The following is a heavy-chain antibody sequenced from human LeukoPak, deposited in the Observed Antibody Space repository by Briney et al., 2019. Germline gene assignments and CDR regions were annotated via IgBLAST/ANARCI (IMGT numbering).Heavy chain of an antibody. CDR1: GFTFSSYC. Sequence: GGSLRLSCAASGFTFSSYCMSWVRQAPGKGLEWVANIKQDGSEKYYADSVKGRFTISRDNAKNTLYLQMNSLRAEDTAVYYCARDPFGIVGAPDYFDYWGQGTLVTVSS. V-gene: IGHV3-7*01. CDR3: ARDPFGIVGAPDYFDY. D-gene: IGHD1-26*01. CDR2: IKQDGSEK. J-gene: IGHJ4*02.